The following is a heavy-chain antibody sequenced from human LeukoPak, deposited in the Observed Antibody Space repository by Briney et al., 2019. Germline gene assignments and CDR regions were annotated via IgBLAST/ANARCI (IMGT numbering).Heavy chain of an antibody. V-gene: IGHV1-2*02. CDR1: GYTFTGYY. Sequence: VASVKVSCKASGYTFTGYYMHWVRQAPGQGLEWMGWINPNSGGTNYAQKFQGRVTMTRDTSISTAYMELSRLRSDDTAVYYCAREGDTQSGSYYYWGQGTLVTVSS. D-gene: IGHD3-10*01. CDR3: AREGDTQSGSYYY. CDR2: INPNSGGT. J-gene: IGHJ4*02.